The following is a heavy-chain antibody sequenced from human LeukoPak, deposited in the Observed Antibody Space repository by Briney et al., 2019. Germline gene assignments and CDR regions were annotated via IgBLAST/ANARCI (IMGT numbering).Heavy chain of an antibody. CDR2: IIPILGIA. V-gene: IGHV1-69*04. J-gene: IGHJ4*02. Sequence: ASVKVSCKVSGGTFSSYTIGWVRQAPGQGLEWMGRIIPILGIANYAQKFQGRVTITADKSTSTAYMELSSLRSEDTAVYYCAREYCGGDCSVDRNYFDYWGQGTLVTVSS. CDR3: AREYCGGDCSVDRNYFDY. D-gene: IGHD2-21*02. CDR1: GGTFSSYT.